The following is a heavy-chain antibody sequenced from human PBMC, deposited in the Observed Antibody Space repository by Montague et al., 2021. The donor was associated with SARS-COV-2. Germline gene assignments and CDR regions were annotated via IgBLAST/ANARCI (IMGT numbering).Heavy chain of an antibody. CDR2: IYYSGST. CDR3: ARPLAYYYGSGSYGHNWFDP. Sequence: SETLSLTRTVSGGSISSSSYYWGWIRQPPGKGLEWIGSIYYSGSTYYNPSLKSRVTISVDTSKNQFSLKLSSVTAADTAVYYCARPLAYYYGSGSYGHNWFDPWGQGTLVTVSS. CDR1: GGSISSSSYY. D-gene: IGHD3-10*01. J-gene: IGHJ5*02. V-gene: IGHV4-39*01.